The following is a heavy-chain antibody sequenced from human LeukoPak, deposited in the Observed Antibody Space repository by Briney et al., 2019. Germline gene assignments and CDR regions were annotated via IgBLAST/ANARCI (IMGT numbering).Heavy chain of an antibody. CDR2: ISSSGSTI. J-gene: IGHJ5*02. Sequence: GGSLRLSCAASGFTFSSYEMNWVRQAPGKGLEWVSYISSSGSTIYYADSVKGRFTISRDNAKNSLYLQMNSLRAEDTAVYYCAREMNWFDPWGQGTLVTVSS. V-gene: IGHV3-48*03. CDR1: GFTFSSYE. CDR3: AREMNWFDP.